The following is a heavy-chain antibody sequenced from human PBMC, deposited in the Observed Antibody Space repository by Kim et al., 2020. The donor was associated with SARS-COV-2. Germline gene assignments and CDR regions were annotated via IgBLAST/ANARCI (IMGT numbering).Heavy chain of an antibody. Sequence: SETLSLTCTVSGASISATSHYWGWIRQPPGRGLEWIGTVYFSGSTFYNPALKSRVTMSVDTSKNQFSLSLGSVTAADTAVYYCARVPSFYHTSVIYRWF. CDR2: VYFSGST. CDR1: GASISATSHY. V-gene: IGHV4-39*07. D-gene: IGHD3-10*01. CDR3: ARVPSFYHTSVIYRWF. J-gene: IGHJ5*01.